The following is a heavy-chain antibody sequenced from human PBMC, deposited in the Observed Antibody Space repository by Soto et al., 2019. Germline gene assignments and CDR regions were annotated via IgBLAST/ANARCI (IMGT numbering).Heavy chain of an antibody. Sequence: PGGSLRLSCAASGFIFSSYEMNWVRQAPGKGLEWVSYISSSGSNIYYADSVKGRFTISRDNAKNSLFLEMNSLRAEDTAVFYCAIITRGFSMDVWGQGTTVTVSS. CDR1: GFIFSSYE. D-gene: IGHD1-20*01. V-gene: IGHV3-48*03. CDR2: ISSSGSNI. CDR3: AIITRGFSMDV. J-gene: IGHJ6*02.